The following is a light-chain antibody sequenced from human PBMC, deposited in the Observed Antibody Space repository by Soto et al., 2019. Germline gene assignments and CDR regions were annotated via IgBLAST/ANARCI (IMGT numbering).Light chain of an antibody. CDR3: ETWDSNTRV. Sequence: QPVLTQSSSASASLGSSVKLTCTLSSGHSSFIAWHQQQPGKAPRYLMKLEGSGTYNKGSGVPDRFSGSSSGADRYLTISNLQSEDEADYYCETWDSNTRVFGGGTKLTVL. J-gene: IGLJ2*01. CDR1: SGHSSF. CDR2: LEGSGTY. V-gene: IGLV4-60*03.